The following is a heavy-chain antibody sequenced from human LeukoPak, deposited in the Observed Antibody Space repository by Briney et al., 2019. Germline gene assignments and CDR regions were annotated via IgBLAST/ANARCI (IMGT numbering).Heavy chain of an antibody. Sequence: PGGSLRLSCAASGFTFSNYWMSWVRQAPGKGLEWISYISRTGNSIYYADSVKGRFTISRDSAKNSLYLQMNSLRAEDTAVYYCARGPYSSNWYVDYWGQGTLVTVAS. CDR2: ISRTGNSI. V-gene: IGHV3-48*04. J-gene: IGHJ4*02. D-gene: IGHD6-13*01. CDR3: ARGPYSSNWYVDY. CDR1: GFTFSNYW.